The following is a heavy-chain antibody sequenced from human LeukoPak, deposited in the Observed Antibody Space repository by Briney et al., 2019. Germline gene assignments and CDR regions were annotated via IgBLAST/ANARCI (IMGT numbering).Heavy chain of an antibody. CDR2: ISEDGSEK. CDR1: GFTFSSYW. V-gene: IGHV3-7*02. J-gene: IGHJ4*02. Sequence: GGSLRLSCAASGFTFSSYWMSWVRQAPGKGLEWVAKISEDGSEKYYVDSVEGRFTISRDNAKNSLCLQMNSLRAEDTAVYYCARVGGATAVTMYFEYWGQGTLVTVSS. CDR3: ARVGGATAVTMYFEY. D-gene: IGHD1-26*01.